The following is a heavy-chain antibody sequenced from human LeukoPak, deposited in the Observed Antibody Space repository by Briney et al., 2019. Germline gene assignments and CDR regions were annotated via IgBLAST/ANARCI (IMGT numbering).Heavy chain of an antibody. CDR3: ARDSGGAPDY. Sequence: GASVKISCNASGYTFTSYGITWVRPAPGQGLEDMGRISAYDGTTSYAQKFQGRVTMTTDTSTGTAYMEVRTLRSDDTAVYYCARDSGGAPDYWGQGTLVTVSS. D-gene: IGHD1-26*01. V-gene: IGHV1-18*01. CDR2: ISAYDGTT. J-gene: IGHJ4*02. CDR1: GYTFTSYG.